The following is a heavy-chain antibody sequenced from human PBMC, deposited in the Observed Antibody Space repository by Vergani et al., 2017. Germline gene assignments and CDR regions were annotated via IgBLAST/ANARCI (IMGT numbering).Heavy chain of an antibody. CDR1: GYTFTGYY. J-gene: IGHJ5*02. CDR3: ARTRSGSCTGGSCYSGWFDP. D-gene: IGHD2-15*01. V-gene: IGHV1-2*02. CDR2: INPNSGDT. Sequence: QVQLVQSGAEVKKPGASVKVSCKASGYTFTGYYMHWVRQAPGQGLEWMGWINPNSGDTNYAQRFQGRVTMTRDTSISTAYMELSRLRSDNTAVYYCARTRSGSCTGGSCYSGWFDPWGQGTLVTVSS.